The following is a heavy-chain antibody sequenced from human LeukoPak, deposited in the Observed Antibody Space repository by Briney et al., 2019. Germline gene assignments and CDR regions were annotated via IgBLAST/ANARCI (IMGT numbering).Heavy chain of an antibody. V-gene: IGHV3-30*02. CDR3: AKASGGNIVVVVASIDY. D-gene: IGHD2-15*01. CDR2: IRYDGSNK. CDR1: GFTFSSFG. J-gene: IGHJ4*02. Sequence: GGSLRLSCAASGFTFSSFGIHWVRQAPGRGLEWVAFIRYDGSNKYYADSVKGRFTISRDNSKNTLYLQMNSLRAEDTAVYYCAKASGGNIVVVVASIDYWGQGTLVTVSS.